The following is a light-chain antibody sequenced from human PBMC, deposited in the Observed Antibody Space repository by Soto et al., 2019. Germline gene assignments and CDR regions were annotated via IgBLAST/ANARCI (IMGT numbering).Light chain of an antibody. CDR2: GAS. CDR1: RSVGTT. V-gene: IGKV3-15*01. J-gene: IGKJ2*01. CDR3: QQYNNWPYMYT. Sequence: EMVMTQSPATLSVSPGERVILSCRASRSVGTTLAWYQQKPGQAPRLVIYGASTRATGIPARFSGSGSGTDFTLTISSLQSEAFAVYYCQQYNNWPYMYTFGQGNKLEIK.